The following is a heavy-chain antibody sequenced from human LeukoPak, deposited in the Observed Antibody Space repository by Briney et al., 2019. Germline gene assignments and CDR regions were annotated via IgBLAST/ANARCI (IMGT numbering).Heavy chain of an antibody. CDR2: VHNVGST. Sequence: SETLSLTCTVSGVSNTNGIYYWAWIRQPPGKGLEWIGSVHNVGSTYYNLSLRSRVTMSIDTSKNQFSLRLNSVTAADTAVYYCARHAEYNSGWHFYLDHWGQGILVTVSS. D-gene: IGHD6-19*01. CDR1: GVSNTNGIYY. V-gene: IGHV4-39*01. CDR3: ARHAEYNSGWHFYLDH. J-gene: IGHJ4*02.